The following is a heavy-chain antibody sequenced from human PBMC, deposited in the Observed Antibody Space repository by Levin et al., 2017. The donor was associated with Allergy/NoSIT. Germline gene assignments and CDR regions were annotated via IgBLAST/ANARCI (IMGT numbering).Heavy chain of an antibody. CDR1: RYIFSDYF. V-gene: IGHV1-2*02. D-gene: IGHD3-22*01. CDR3: ARDLYNDDSVFGY. Sequence: GESLKISCKASRYIFSDYFIHWVRQAPGQGIEWMGWINPHSGDTKYAQEFQGRVNMTRETSISTAYMELTRLTSDDTAVYYCARDLYNDDSVFGYWGQGTLVNVFS. J-gene: IGHJ4*02. CDR2: INPHSGDT.